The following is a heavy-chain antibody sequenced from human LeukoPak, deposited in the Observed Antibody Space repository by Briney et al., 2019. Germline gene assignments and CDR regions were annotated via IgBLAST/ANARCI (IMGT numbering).Heavy chain of an antibody. V-gene: IGHV1-46*01. CDR3: ARDQEGFDY. CDR1: GYTFTSNY. J-gene: IGHJ4*02. CDR2: IYPRDGST. Sequence: ASVKVSCKAFGYTFTSNYIHWVRQAPGQGLEWMGMIYPRDGSTSYAQKFQGRVTVTRDTSTSTVHMELSGLRSEDTAVYYCARDQEGFDYWGQGTLVTVSS.